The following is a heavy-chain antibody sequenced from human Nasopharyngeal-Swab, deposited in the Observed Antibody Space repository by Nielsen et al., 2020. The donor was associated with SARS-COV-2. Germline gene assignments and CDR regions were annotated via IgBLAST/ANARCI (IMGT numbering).Heavy chain of an antibody. CDR1: GFTLINYA. CDR3: ASGSYADFDY. CDR2: ISGSGGST. Sequence: GESLKISCAASGFTLINYAMNWVRQAPGKGLEWVSGISGSGGSTYYADSVKGRFTISRDNSRKTLYLQMNSLRAEDTAVYYCASGSYADFDYWGQGTLVTVSS. D-gene: IGHD1-26*01. V-gene: IGHV3-23*01. J-gene: IGHJ4*02.